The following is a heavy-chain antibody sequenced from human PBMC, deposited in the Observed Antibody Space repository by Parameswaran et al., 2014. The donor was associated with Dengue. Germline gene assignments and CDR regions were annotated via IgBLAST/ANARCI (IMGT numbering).Heavy chain of an antibody. CDR1: AISSA. D-gene: IGHD6-13*01. J-gene: IGHJ6*02. CDR2: IYYSGST. Sequence: AISSARWIRQPPGKGLEWIGYIYYSGSTNYNPSLKSRVTISVDTSKNQFSLKPSSVTAADTAVYYCARDQLVTIDQWRAGSYYYYGMDVWGQGTTVTVSS. V-gene: IGHV4-59*01. CDR3: ARDQLVTIDQWRAGSYYYYGMDV.